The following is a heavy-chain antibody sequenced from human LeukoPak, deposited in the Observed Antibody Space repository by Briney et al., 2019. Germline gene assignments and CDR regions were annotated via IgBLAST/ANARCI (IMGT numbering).Heavy chain of an antibody. CDR3: AKELPLARYFDTSGYFDY. D-gene: IGHD3-22*01. CDR2: FDPENGDT. Sequence: ASVKVSCKVSGYTLTELSIHWVRQAPGKGLEWMGGFDPENGDTIYAQKFQGRVTMTQETSTDTAYMELSSLRSDDTAVYYCAKELPLARYFDTSGYFDYWGQGTLVTVSS. V-gene: IGHV1-24*01. CDR1: GYTLTELS. J-gene: IGHJ4*02.